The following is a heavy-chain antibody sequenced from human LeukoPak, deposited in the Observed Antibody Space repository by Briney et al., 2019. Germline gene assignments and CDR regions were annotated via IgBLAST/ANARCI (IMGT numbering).Heavy chain of an antibody. J-gene: IGHJ3*01. CDR1: GFTFSSHG. CDR2: ISYGGSNK. CDR3: PKKIHPSNSSGPRAVSFNV. Sequence: PGGSLRLSCAASGFTFSSHGMHWVRQAPGKGLEWVAVISYGGSNKYYADSVKGRSTISRDNAKNTLYLQMNSLRAEDTAVYYFPKKIHPSNSSGPRAVSFNVWGKGPRVTVPS. V-gene: IGHV3-30*18. D-gene: IGHD3-22*01.